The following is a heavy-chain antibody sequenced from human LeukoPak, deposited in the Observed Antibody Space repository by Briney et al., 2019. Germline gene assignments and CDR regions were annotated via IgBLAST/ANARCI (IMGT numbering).Heavy chain of an antibody. CDR1: GFTFSSYA. Sequence: GGSLRLSCAASGFTFSSYAMHWVRQAPGKGLEWVAVISYDGSNKYYADSVKGRFTISRDNSKNTLYLQMNSLRAEDTAVYYCARDFYYDSSGYSTNGVVDYWGQGTLVTVSS. CDR3: ARDFYYDSSGYSTNGVVDY. V-gene: IGHV3-30*04. CDR2: ISYDGSNK. J-gene: IGHJ4*02. D-gene: IGHD3-22*01.